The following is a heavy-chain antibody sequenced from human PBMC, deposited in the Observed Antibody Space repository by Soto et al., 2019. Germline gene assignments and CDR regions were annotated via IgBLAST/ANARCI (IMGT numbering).Heavy chain of an antibody. V-gene: IGHV3-30-3*01. CDR1: GFTFSSYA. CDR3: ARVGPATAITYYYYGMDV. CDR2: ISYDGSNK. J-gene: IGHJ6*02. D-gene: IGHD2-2*02. Sequence: QVQLVESGEGVVQPGRSLRLFCAASGFTFSSYAMHWVRQAPGKGLEWVAVISYDGSNKYYADSVKGRFTISRDNSKNTVYLQMNSLRAEDTAVYYCARVGPATAITYYYYGMDVWGQGTTVTVSS.